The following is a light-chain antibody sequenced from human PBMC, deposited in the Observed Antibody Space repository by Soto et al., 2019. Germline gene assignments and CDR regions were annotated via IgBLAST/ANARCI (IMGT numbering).Light chain of an antibody. Sequence: EIVLTQSPGTLSLSPGERATLSCRASQSVSSSYLAWYQQKPRQAPRLLIYGASSRATGIPDRFSGSGSGTDFTLTISSLEPQDVPVYYCQQYGSSLAWRFGQGTKVEIK. CDR3: QQYGSSLAWR. CDR1: QSVSSSY. CDR2: GAS. J-gene: IGKJ1*01. V-gene: IGKV3-20*01.